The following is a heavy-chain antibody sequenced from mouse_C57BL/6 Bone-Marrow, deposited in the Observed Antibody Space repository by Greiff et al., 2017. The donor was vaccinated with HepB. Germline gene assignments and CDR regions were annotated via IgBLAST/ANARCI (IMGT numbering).Heavy chain of an antibody. D-gene: IGHD3-2*02. CDR2: IDPENGDT. V-gene: IGHV14-4*01. J-gene: IGHJ2*01. Sequence: EVQLQQSGAELVRPGASVKLSCTASGFNIKDDYMHWVKQRPEPGLEWIGWIDPENGDTEYASKFQGKATITADTSSNTAYLQLSSLTSEDTAVYYCTTGSADYWGQGTTLTVSS. CDR3: TTGSADY. CDR1: GFNIKDDY.